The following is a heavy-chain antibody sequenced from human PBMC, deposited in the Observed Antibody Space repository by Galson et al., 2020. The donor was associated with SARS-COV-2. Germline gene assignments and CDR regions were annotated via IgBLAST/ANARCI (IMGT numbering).Heavy chain of an antibody. CDR2: IYYSGST. D-gene: IGHD2-2*02. J-gene: IGHJ4*02. CDR3: ARAKAGYCSSTSCYTGNYFDY. V-gene: IGHV4-31*03. Sequence: SETLSLTCTVSGGSISSGGYYWSWIRQHPGKGLEWIGYIYYSGSTYYNPSLKSRVTISVDTSKNQFSLKLSSVTAADTAVYYCARAKAGYCSSTSCYTGNYFDYWGQGTLVTVSS. CDR1: GGSISSGGYY.